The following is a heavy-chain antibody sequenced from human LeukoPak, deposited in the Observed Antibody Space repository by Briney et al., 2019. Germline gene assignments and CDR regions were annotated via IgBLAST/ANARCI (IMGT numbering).Heavy chain of an antibody. V-gene: IGHV4-34*01. D-gene: IGHD3-22*01. Sequence: SETLSLTCAVYGGSFSGYYWSWIHQPPGKGLEWIGEINHSGSTNYNPSLKSRVTISVDTSKNQFSLKLSSVTAADTAVYYCARGSSQYYDSSGYYPLFDYWGQGTLVTVSS. CDR2: INHSGST. J-gene: IGHJ4*02. CDR1: GGSFSGYY. CDR3: ARGSSQYYDSSGYYPLFDY.